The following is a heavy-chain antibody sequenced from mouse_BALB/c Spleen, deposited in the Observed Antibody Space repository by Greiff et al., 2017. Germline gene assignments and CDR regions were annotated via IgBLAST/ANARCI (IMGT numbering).Heavy chain of an antibody. J-gene: IGHJ4*01. V-gene: IGHV1-18*01. Sequence: EVQVVESGPELVKPGASVKIPCKASGYTFTDYNMDWVKQSHGKSLEWIGDINPNNGGTIYNQKFKGKATLTVDKSSSTAYMELLSLTSEDTAVYYCARRSFHAMDDWGQGTSVTVSS. CDR2: INPNNGGT. CDR3: ARRSFHAMDD. CDR1: GYTFTDYN.